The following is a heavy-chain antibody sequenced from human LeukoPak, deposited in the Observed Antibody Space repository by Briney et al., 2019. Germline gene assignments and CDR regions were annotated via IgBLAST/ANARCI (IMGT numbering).Heavy chain of an antibody. CDR1: GVSISNTNFY. D-gene: IGHD1-26*01. V-gene: IGHV4-39*01. Sequence: SETLSLTCTVSGVSISNTNFYWGWIRQTPGKGLEWIGTIYRSGSTYYNPSLKSRVTISVDTSKNQFSLKLSSVTAADTAVYYCAKKRGATFVDYWGQGTLVTVSS. CDR2: IYRSGST. J-gene: IGHJ4*02. CDR3: AKKRGATFVDY.